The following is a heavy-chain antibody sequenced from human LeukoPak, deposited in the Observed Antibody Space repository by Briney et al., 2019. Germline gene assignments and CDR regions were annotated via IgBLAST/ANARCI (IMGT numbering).Heavy chain of an antibody. CDR3: ARTYYDILTGDDY. CDR2: IYYSGST. V-gene: IGHV4-39*01. D-gene: IGHD3-9*01. CDR1: GGSISSSSYY. Sequence: SETLSLTCTVSGGSISSSSYYWGWIRQPPGKGLVWIGSIYYSGSTYYNPSLKSRVTISVDTSKNQFSLKLSSVTAADTAVYYCARTYYDILTGDDYWGQGTLVTVSS. J-gene: IGHJ4*02.